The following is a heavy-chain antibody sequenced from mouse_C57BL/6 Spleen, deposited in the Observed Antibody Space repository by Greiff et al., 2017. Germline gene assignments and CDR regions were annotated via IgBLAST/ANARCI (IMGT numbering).Heavy chain of an antibody. Sequence: VQLKESGPVLVKPGASVKMSCKASGYTFTDYYMNWVKQSHGKSLEWIGVINPSNGGTSYNQKFKGKATLTVDKSSSTAYMELNSLTSEDSAVYYCARKDDYYFDYWGQGTTLTVSS. J-gene: IGHJ2*01. CDR1: GYTFTDYY. CDR2: INPSNGGT. D-gene: IGHD2-4*01. CDR3: ARKDDYYFDY. V-gene: IGHV1-19*01.